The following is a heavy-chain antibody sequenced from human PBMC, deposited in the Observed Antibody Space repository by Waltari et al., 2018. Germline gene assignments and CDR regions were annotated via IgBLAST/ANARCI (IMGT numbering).Heavy chain of an antibody. Sequence: QLVESGGGLVQPGGSLRLSCSASGFRFSKSAMHWVRQAPGKGLEYVSTISSNGGNTYYADSVKDRFTISIDNSKNSLYLQMSNLRPEDTALYYCVKGKEVAGNDSWGQGAPVTVSS. CDR2: ISSNGGNT. D-gene: IGHD6-19*01. V-gene: IGHV3-64D*08. CDR3: VKGKEVAGNDS. J-gene: IGHJ4*02. CDR1: GFRFSKSA.